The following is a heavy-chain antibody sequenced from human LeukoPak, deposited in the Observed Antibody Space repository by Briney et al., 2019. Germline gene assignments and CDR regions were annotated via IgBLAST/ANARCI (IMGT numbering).Heavy chain of an antibody. CDR3: ARGSYDFWSGKGPFDY. J-gene: IGHJ4*02. Sequence: PSETLSLTCTVSGGSISSGGYYWSWIRQPPGKGLEWIGYIYHSGSTYYNPSLKSRVTISVDRSKNQFSLKLSSVTAADTAVYYCARGSYDFWSGKGPFDYWGQGTLVTVSS. D-gene: IGHD3-3*01. CDR1: GGSISSGGYY. CDR2: IYHSGST. V-gene: IGHV4-30-2*01.